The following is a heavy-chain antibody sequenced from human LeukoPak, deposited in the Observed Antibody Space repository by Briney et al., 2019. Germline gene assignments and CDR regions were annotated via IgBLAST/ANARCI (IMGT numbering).Heavy chain of an antibody. CDR3: ARGSAWYDSSGYYYGFDY. J-gene: IGHJ4*02. CDR1: GGSISSGSYY. D-gene: IGHD3-22*01. V-gene: IGHV4-61*02. CDR2: IYTSGST. Sequence: SETLSLTCTVSGGSISSGSYYWSWIRQPAGKGLEWIGRIYTSGSTNYNPSLKSRVTISVDTSKNQFSLKLSSVTAADTAVYYCARGSAWYDSSGYYYGFDYWGQGTLVTVSS.